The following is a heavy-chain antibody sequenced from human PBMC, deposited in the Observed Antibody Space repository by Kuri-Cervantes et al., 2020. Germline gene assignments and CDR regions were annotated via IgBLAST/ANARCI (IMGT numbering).Heavy chain of an antibody. Sequence: GESLKISCAASGLTFTNYGMHWVRQAPGKGLEWVAVIWYDGSEKYYADSVKGRFTISRDNAKNSLYLQMNSLRGEDTAVYYCARGYYDSSGYWIKGAFDIWGQGTMVTVSS. CDR1: GLTFTNYG. CDR3: ARGYYDSSGYWIKGAFDI. D-gene: IGHD3-22*01. CDR2: IWYDGSEK. V-gene: IGHV3-33*08. J-gene: IGHJ3*02.